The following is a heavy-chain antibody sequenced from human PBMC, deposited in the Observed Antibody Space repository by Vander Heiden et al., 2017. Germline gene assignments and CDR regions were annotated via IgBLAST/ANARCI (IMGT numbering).Heavy chain of an antibody. CDR2: IKQDGSEK. CDR3: ARAAANNAYFDY. D-gene: IGHD6-13*01. J-gene: IGHJ4*02. Sequence: EVQLVESGGGLVQPGGSLRLSCAASGVTFSSYWMSWVGQAPGKGLEWVANIKQDGSEKYYVDSVKGRFTISRDNAKNSLYLQMNSLRAEDTAVYYCARAAANNAYFDYWGQGTLVTVSS. CDR1: GVTFSSYW. V-gene: IGHV3-7*01.